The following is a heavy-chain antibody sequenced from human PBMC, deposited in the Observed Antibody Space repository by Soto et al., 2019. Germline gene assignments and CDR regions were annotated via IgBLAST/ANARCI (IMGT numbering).Heavy chain of an antibody. CDR2: IYWDDDK. D-gene: IGHD3-10*02. CDR3: AHRRHTMFGDYFDY. J-gene: IGHJ4*02. Sequence: QITLKESGPTLVKPTQTLTLTCTFSGFSLSTSGVGVGWIRQPPGKALEWLALIYWDDDKRYSPSLKSRLTTXKXTXXNPVALTKNNMHPVDTATYYCAHRRHTMFGDYFDYWGQGTLVTVSS. CDR1: GFSLSTSGVG. V-gene: IGHV2-5*02.